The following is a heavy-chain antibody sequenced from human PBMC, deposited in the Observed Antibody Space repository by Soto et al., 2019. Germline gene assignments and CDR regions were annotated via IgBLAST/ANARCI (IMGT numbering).Heavy chain of an antibody. V-gene: IGHV1-18*01. Sequence: QLVQSGPEVKKPGASVKVSCQASGYTFSSYTISWVRQAPGQGLEWLGWISPYNGNTKYTQKLQGRLTMTTDTSTSTAYMDLRSLGSDDTAVYYCARADYGVDDYWGQGTLVTVSS. CDR2: ISPYNGNT. CDR1: GYTFSSYT. D-gene: IGHD3-16*01. CDR3: ARADYGVDDY. J-gene: IGHJ4*02.